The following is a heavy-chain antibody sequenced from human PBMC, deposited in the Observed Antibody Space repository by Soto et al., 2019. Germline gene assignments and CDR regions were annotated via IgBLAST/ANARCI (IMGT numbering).Heavy chain of an antibody. Sequence: QVQLVQSGAEVKKPGASVKVSCKASGYTFTSYGISWVRQAPGQGLEWMGWISAYNGNTNYAQKLQGRFTMTTDTSTSTAYMELRSVRSDDTAVYYCASDHGRIGVLSETFDYWGQGTLVTVSS. J-gene: IGHJ4*02. CDR3: ASDHGRIGVLSETFDY. D-gene: IGHD2-15*01. CDR2: ISAYNGNT. CDR1: GYTFTSYG. V-gene: IGHV1-18*01.